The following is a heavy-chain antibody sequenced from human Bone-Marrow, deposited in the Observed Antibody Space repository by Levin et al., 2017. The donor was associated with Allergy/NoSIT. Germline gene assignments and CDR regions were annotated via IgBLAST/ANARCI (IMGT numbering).Heavy chain of an antibody. V-gene: IGHV4-59*01. J-gene: IGHJ4*02. Sequence: PSETLSLTCTVSGGSISSYYWSWIRQPPGKGLEWIGYIYYSGSTNYNPSLKSRVTISVDTSKNQFSLKLSSVTAADTAVYYCARAMWELPPYPDYWGQGTLVTVSS. CDR3: ARAMWELPPYPDY. CDR1: GGSISSYY. D-gene: IGHD1-26*01. CDR2: IYYSGST.